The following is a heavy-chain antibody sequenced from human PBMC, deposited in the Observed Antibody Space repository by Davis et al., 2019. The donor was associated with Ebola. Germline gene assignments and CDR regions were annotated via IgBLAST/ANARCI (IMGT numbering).Heavy chain of an antibody. CDR3: ARQPPYCSGGSCSWIDY. CDR1: GYSFTSYW. V-gene: IGHV5-51*01. D-gene: IGHD2-15*01. Sequence: KVSCKGSGYSFTSYWIGWVRQLPGKGLVWMGIIYPGDSDTRYSPSFQGQVTISADQSISTAYLQWSSLKASDTAMYYCARQPPYCSGGSCSWIDYWGQGTLVTVSS. CDR2: IYPGDSDT. J-gene: IGHJ4*02.